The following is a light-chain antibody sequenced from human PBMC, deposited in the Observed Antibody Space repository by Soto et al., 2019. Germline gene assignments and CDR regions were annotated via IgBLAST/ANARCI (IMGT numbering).Light chain of an antibody. J-gene: IGKJ2*01. V-gene: IGKV3-20*01. Sequence: EIVLTQSPDTLSLSPGERATLSCRPSQSVSNSYLAWYQQKPGQPPRLLIYGASNRATGIPDRFSGSGSETDFTLTINRLEPEDFAVYYCQQSGSSPPYTFGQGTKLEIK. CDR3: QQSGSSPPYT. CDR1: QSVSNSY. CDR2: GAS.